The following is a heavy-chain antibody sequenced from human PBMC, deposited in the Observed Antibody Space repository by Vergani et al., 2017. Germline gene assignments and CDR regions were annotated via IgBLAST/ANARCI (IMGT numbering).Heavy chain of an antibody. V-gene: IGHV1-18*01. D-gene: IGHD3-10*01. J-gene: IGHJ3*02. CDR1: GYSFINYG. CDR3: ASLYGSGKRWNAFDI. Sequence: QSQLVQSGDEVKKPGASVKVSCKTSGYSFINYGISWVRQAPGQGLEWLGWVSPYNGNTNYGQKIQGRVTMTTDTSTRTAYMQLRSLTFDDTAVYYCASLYGSGKRWNAFDIWGQGTMVTVSS. CDR2: VSPYNGNT.